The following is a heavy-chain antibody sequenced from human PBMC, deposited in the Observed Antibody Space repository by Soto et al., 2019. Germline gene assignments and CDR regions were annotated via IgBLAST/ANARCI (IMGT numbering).Heavy chain of an antibody. Sequence: QVQLVQSGAEVKKPGASVKVSCKASGYTFTGHYMHWVRQAPGQGLEWMGWINPNSVGTNSAQKFQGRVTMTRDTSISTAYMELSRLRSDDTAVYYCGREPMVRAAHGFDIWGQGTMVTVSS. J-gene: IGHJ3*02. CDR1: GYTFTGHY. CDR3: GREPMVRAAHGFDI. V-gene: IGHV1-2*02. D-gene: IGHD3-10*01. CDR2: INPNSVGT.